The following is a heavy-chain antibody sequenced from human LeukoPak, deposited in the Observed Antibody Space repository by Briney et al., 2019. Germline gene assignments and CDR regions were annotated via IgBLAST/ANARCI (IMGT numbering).Heavy chain of an antibody. D-gene: IGHD1-26*01. Sequence: PSETLSLTCAVYGGSFSGYYWNWIRQPLGKGLEWIGYIYHSGSTNYNPSLKSRVTISVDTSKNQFSLKLSSVTAADTAVYYCAREVDGVGATSLEYNWFDPWGQGTLVTVSS. CDR2: IYHSGST. V-gene: IGHV4-59*01. J-gene: IGHJ5*02. CDR1: GGSFSGYY. CDR3: AREVDGVGATSLEYNWFDP.